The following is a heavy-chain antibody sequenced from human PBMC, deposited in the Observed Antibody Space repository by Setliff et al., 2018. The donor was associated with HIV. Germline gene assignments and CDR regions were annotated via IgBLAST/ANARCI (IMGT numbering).Heavy chain of an antibody. J-gene: IGHJ3*02. D-gene: IGHD3-10*01. V-gene: IGHV4-61*02. CDR2: IYTSGST. CDR3: ARIIMPRGGAFDN. CDR1: GGSISSGSYY. Sequence: PSETLSLTCTVSGGSISSGSYYWSWIRQPAGKGLQWIGRIYTSGSTNYNPSLKSRVTISVDTSKNQFSLKLNSVTAADTAVYYCARIIMPRGGAFDNWGQGTMVTVSS.